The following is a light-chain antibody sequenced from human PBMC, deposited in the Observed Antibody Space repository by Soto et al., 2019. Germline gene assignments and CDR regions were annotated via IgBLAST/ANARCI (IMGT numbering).Light chain of an antibody. CDR3: QQYNRYSWT. CDR2: DAS. V-gene: IGKV1-9*01. J-gene: IGKJ1*01. CDR1: QDIRNY. Sequence: IQLTQSPSSLSASVGDRVTVTCRASQDIRNYLAWYQQKPGKAPKLLICDASTLYSGVPSRFSGSGSGAEFTLTISSLQPDDFATYYCQQYNRYSWTFGQGTKVDIK.